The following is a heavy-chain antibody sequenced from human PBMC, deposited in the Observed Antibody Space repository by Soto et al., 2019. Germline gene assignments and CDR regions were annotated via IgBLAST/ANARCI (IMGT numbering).Heavy chain of an antibody. Sequence: WGSLRLSCAASGFTFSNYGMSCVRQAPWKGPEWVSAISGSGGSTYYADSVKGRFTISRDNSKNTLYLQMISLRAEDTAVYYCAKSLAAAGLGDNWFDPWGQGTLVTVSS. CDR1: GFTFSNYG. CDR2: ISGSGGST. V-gene: IGHV3-23*01. CDR3: AKSLAAAGLGDNWFDP. J-gene: IGHJ5*02. D-gene: IGHD6-13*01.